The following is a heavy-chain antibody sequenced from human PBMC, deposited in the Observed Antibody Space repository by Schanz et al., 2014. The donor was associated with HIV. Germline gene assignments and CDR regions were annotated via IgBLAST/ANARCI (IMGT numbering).Heavy chain of an antibody. Sequence: QVQLVQSGAEVKKPGASVKVSCKASGYTFTSQYMHWVRQAPGQGLEWMGWISAYNGNTNYAQKLQGRVTMTTDTSTSTAYMELRSLRSDDTAVYYCARVRGVIITDDAFDIWGQGTMVTVSS. CDR2: ISAYNGNT. CDR3: ARVRGVIITDDAFDI. J-gene: IGHJ3*02. D-gene: IGHD3-10*01. CDR1: GYTFTSQY. V-gene: IGHV1-18*01.